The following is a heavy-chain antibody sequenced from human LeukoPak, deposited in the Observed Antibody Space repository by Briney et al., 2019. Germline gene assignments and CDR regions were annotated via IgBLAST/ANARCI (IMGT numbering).Heavy chain of an antibody. V-gene: IGHV3-23*01. J-gene: IGHJ3*02. CDR1: GFTFSSYA. Sequence: HPGGSLRLSCAASGFTFSSYAMSWVRQAPGKGLEWVSAISGSGGSTYYADSVKGRSTISRDNSKNTLYLQMNSLRAEDTAVYYCAKDGLITMVRGVINAFDIWGQGTMVTVSS. D-gene: IGHD3-10*01. CDR3: AKDGLITMVRGVINAFDI. CDR2: ISGSGGST.